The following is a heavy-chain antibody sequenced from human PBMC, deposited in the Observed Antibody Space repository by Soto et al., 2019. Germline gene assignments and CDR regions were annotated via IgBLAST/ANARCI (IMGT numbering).Heavy chain of an antibody. CDR2: INHSGST. CDR3: ARGEARIVVVKDAISYYYYGMDV. V-gene: IGHV4-34*01. Sequence: SETLSLTCAVYGGSFSGYYWSWIRQPPGKGLEWIGEINHSGSTNYNPSLKSRVTISVDTSKNQFSLKLSSVTAADTAVYYCARGEARIVVVKDAISYYYYGMDVWGQGTTVTVSS. D-gene: IGHD2-2*01. CDR1: GGSFSGYY. J-gene: IGHJ6*02.